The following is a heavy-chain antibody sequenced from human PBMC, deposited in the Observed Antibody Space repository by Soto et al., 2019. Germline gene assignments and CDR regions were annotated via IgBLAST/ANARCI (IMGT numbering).Heavy chain of an antibody. CDR2: VFGDVRT. CDR3: TGGRPAGYKYGYNWGYLDS. CDR1: GFTGSSTY. Sequence: PGGSLRLSCSASGFTGSSTYLPWFRRAPGKGLGLVSVVFGDVRTFYADSVKGLFTISRDTPDNTLFLQMNSLIAEDSAVYYCTGGRPAGYKYGYNWGYLDSWGQGT. J-gene: IGHJ4*02. V-gene: IGHV3-53*01. D-gene: IGHD3-16*01.